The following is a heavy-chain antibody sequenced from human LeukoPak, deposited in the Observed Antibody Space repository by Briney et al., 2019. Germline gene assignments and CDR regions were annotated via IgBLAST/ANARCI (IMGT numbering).Heavy chain of an antibody. CDR1: GGSFSGYY. V-gene: IGHV4-34*01. Sequence: SETLSLTCAVYGGSFSGYYWSWIRQPPGKGLEWIGVINHSGSTNYNPSLKSRVTISVDTSKNQFSLKLSSVTAADTAVYYCATAAVLYSSSQRGGIYYYYGMDVWGQGTTVTVSS. CDR2: INHSGST. J-gene: IGHJ6*02. D-gene: IGHD6-13*01. CDR3: ATAAVLYSSSQRGGIYYYYGMDV.